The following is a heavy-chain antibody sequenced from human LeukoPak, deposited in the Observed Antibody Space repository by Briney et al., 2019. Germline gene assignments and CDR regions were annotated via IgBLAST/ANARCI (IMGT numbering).Heavy chain of an antibody. J-gene: IGHJ4*02. CDR3: ARDQCRASTSCPSYYFDC. Sequence: PGGSLRLSCAASRFTFSSYGMHWVRQAPGKGLEWVTFIRFDGNNKYYADSVKSRFTISRDNSKSTLYLQMNSLRTEDSAVYYCARDQCRASTSCPSYYFDCWGQGTLVTVSS. CDR1: RFTFSSYG. D-gene: IGHD2-2*01. CDR2: IRFDGNNK. V-gene: IGHV3-30*02.